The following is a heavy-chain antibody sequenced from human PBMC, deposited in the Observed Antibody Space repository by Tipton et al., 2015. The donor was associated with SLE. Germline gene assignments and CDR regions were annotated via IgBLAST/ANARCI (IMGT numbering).Heavy chain of an antibody. J-gene: IGHJ6*03. V-gene: IGHV4-39*01. CDR1: GGSVSSSSYY. CDR3: ARRDYYYYMDV. Sequence: TLSLTCTVSGGSVSSSSYYWGWIRQPPGKGLEWIGSIYYSGSTYYNPSLKSRVTISVDTSKNQFSLKLSSVTAADTAVYYCARRDYYYYMDVWGKGTTVTVSS. CDR2: IYYSGST.